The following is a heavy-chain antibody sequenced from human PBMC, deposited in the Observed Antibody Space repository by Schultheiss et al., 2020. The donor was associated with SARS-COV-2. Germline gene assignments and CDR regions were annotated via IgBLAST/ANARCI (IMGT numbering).Heavy chain of an antibody. J-gene: IGHJ4*02. CDR3: ARDEGMQWLVGYYFDY. CDR2: ISSSGSYI. V-gene: IGHV3-21*05. D-gene: IGHD6-19*01. Sequence: GGSLRLSCAASGFTFSSYWMHWVRQAPGKGLEWVSYISSSGSYIYYADSVKGRFTISRDNSKNTLYLQMNSLRAEDTAVYYCARDEGMQWLVGYYFDYWGQGTLVTVSS. CDR1: GFTFSSYW.